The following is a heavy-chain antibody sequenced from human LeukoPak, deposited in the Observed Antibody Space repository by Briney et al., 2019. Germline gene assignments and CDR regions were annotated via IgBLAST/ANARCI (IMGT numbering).Heavy chain of an antibody. CDR1: GFTFSSYW. J-gene: IGHJ4*02. CDR3: ARGRPHGNDY. Sequence: GGSLRLSCAASGFTFSSYWMNWVRRAPGKGLVWVSRIASDGSSTTYADSVKGRFSISRDNAKNTLHLQMNSLRVEDTAVYYCARGRPHGNDYWGQGTLVTVSS. D-gene: IGHD4-23*01. V-gene: IGHV3-74*01. CDR2: IASDGSST.